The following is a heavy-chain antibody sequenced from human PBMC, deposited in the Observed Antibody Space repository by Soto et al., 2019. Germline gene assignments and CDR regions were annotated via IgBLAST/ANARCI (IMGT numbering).Heavy chain of an antibody. J-gene: IGHJ2*01. D-gene: IGHD4-17*01. CDR1: GFTFNSFA. CDR2: ISTNGGST. CDR3: ARDRSGGVTMGNWYFDL. V-gene: IGHV3-64*01. Sequence: GGSLRLSCAASGFTFNSFAMHWVRQAPGKGLEYVSAISTNGGSTFYANSVKGRFTISRDNSKNTLYLQMGSLRAEDLAVYYCARDRSGGVTMGNWYFDLWGRGTLVTVSS.